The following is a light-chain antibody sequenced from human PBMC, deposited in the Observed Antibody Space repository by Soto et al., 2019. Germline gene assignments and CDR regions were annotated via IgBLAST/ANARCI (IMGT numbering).Light chain of an antibody. Sequence: QSALAQPASVSGSPGQSITISCSGSSIDVGDNNYVSWYQHHPGKAPKLIIYEVSNRPSGVSNRFSGSSSDNTASLTISGLLPDDAADYYCSSYTTSSTPSYVFGTGTKLTVL. CDR1: SIDVGDNNY. J-gene: IGLJ1*01. V-gene: IGLV2-14*01. CDR3: SSYTTSSTPSYV. CDR2: EVS.